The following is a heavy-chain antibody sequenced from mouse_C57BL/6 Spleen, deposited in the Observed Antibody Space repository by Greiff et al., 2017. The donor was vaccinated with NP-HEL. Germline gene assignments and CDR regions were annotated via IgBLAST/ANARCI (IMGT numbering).Heavy chain of an antibody. CDR1: GFTFSDYG. J-gene: IGHJ4*01. Sequence: EVKLVESGGGLVKPGGSLKLSCAASGFTFSDYGMHWVRQAPEKGLEWVAYISSGSGTIYYADTVKGRFTISRDNAKSPLFLQMTSLRSEDTAMYYCARPGDYGSSYNYAMDYWGQGTSVTVSS. D-gene: IGHD1-1*01. V-gene: IGHV5-17*01. CDR3: ARPGDYGSSYNYAMDY. CDR2: ISSGSGTI.